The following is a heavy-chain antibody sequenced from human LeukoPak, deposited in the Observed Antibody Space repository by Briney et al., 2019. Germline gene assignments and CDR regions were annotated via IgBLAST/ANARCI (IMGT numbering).Heavy chain of an antibody. D-gene: IGHD2-2*01. CDR3: ARDIWYCSSTSCPGLYYYYGMDV. Sequence: GGSLRLSCAASGFTFSSYGMHWVRQAPGKGLEWVAVIWYDGSNKYYADSVKGRFTISRDNSKNTLYLQMNSLRAEDTAVYYCARDIWYCSSTSCPGLYYYYGMDVWGQGTAVTVSS. J-gene: IGHJ6*02. CDR1: GFTFSSYG. CDR2: IWYDGSNK. V-gene: IGHV3-33*01.